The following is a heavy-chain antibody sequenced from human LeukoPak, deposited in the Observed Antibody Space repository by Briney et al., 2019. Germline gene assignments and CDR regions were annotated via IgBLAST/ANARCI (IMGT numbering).Heavy chain of an antibody. V-gene: IGHV3-23*01. CDR2: ICGSGGST. Sequence: GGSLRLSCAAYGFTFSSYAMSWVRQAPGEGLEWGSAICGSGGSTYYADSVTGRFTISRDNSKNTLYLQMNRLRAEDTAVYYCAKGVATTDFDYWGQGTLVTVSS. CDR1: GFTFSSYA. D-gene: IGHD5-12*01. CDR3: AKGVATTDFDY. J-gene: IGHJ4*02.